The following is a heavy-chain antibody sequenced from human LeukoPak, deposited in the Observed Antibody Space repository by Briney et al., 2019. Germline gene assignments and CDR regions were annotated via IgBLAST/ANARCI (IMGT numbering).Heavy chain of an antibody. CDR3: AREGRRDGYNSGDY. Sequence: GASVTVSCTASGYSFTSYARSWVRQAPGQGLERMGSINTNTGNPTYAQGFTGRFVFSLDTSVSTAYLQISSLKAEDTAVYYCAREGRRDGYNSGDYWGQGTLVTVSS. CDR1: GYSFTSYA. J-gene: IGHJ4*02. CDR2: INTNTGNP. V-gene: IGHV7-4-1*02. D-gene: IGHD5-24*01.